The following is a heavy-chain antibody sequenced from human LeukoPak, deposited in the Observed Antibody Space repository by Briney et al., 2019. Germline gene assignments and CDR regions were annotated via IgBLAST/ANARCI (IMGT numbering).Heavy chain of an antibody. CDR3: ARGGAAGIDY. J-gene: IGHJ4*02. CDR2: IYYSGNT. CDR1: GVSISSHY. D-gene: IGHD6-13*01. Sequence: PSETLSLTCSVSGVSISSHYWSWIRQPPGKGLEWIGYIYYSGNTNYNPSLKSRVTVSVDTSKNQFSLYLSSVTAADTAVYYCARGGAAGIDYWGQGTLVTVSS. V-gene: IGHV4-59*11.